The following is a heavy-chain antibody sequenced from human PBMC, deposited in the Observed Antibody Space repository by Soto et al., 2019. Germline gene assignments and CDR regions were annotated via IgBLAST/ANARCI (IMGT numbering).Heavy chain of an antibody. Sequence: QVQLVQSGAEVKKPGSSVKVSCKASGGTFSSYAISWVRQAPGQGLEWMGGIIPIFGTANYAQQFQGRVKITADESTSTAYMELSSLRSEDTAVYYCARDRTTVSPPYYYYGMDVWGQGTTVTVSS. CDR1: GGTFSSYA. V-gene: IGHV1-69*01. CDR3: ARDRTTVSPPYYYYGMDV. J-gene: IGHJ6*02. CDR2: IIPIFGTA. D-gene: IGHD4-17*01.